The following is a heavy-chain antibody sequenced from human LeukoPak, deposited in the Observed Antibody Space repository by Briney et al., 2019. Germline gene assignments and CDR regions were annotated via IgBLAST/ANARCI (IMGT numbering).Heavy chain of an antibody. Sequence: AGGSLRLSCAASGFTFSSYEMNWVRQAPGKGLEWVAVISYDGSNKYYADSVKGRFTISRDNSKNTLYLQMNSLRAEDTAVYYCARTMYCGGDCYSTLDYWGQGTLVTVSS. D-gene: IGHD2-21*02. V-gene: IGHV3-30*04. J-gene: IGHJ4*02. CDR3: ARTMYCGGDCYSTLDY. CDR2: ISYDGSNK. CDR1: GFTFSSYE.